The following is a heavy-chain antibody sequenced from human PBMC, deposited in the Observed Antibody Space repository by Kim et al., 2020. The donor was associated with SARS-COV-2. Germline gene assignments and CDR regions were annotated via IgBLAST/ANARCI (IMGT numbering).Heavy chain of an antibody. CDR3: AKAGNVLRYFDWLLQSPYYFDY. V-gene: IGHV3-30*18. D-gene: IGHD3-9*01. Sequence: GGSLRLSCAASGFTFSSYGMHWVRQAPGKGLEWVAVISYDGSNKYYADSVKGRFTISRDNTKNTLYLQMNSLRAEDTAVYYCAKAGNVLRYFDWLLQSPYYFDYWGQGTLVTVS. J-gene: IGHJ4*02. CDR2: ISYDGSNK. CDR1: GFTFSSYG.